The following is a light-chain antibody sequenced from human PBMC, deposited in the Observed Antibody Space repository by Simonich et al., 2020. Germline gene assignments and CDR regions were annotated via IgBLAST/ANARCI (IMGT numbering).Light chain of an antibody. Sequence: DIQMTQSPSTLSASVGDRVTITCRASQSISSWLAWYQQKPGKAPKLLIYKGSSLESGVPSRFSGSGSGTEFTLTISSLQPDDFATYYCQQYNSYSPSYTFGPGTKVDIK. CDR2: KGS. V-gene: IGKV1-5*03. J-gene: IGKJ3*01. CDR3: QQYNSYSPSYT. CDR1: QSISSW.